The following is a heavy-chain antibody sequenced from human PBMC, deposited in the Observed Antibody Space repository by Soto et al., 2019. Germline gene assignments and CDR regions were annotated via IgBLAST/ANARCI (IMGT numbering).Heavy chain of an antibody. CDR2: IIPVFGRA. Sequence: QVQLEQSGAEVKKPGSSVKVSCKTSGGSFTRNGISWARQAPGQGLEWMGTIIPVFGRANYAQKFKDRVTITADRSTSTAYMAVSSLRSDDTAVYYCASTRASPLYFDHWGQGPLVTVSS. D-gene: IGHD2-15*01. CDR3: ASTRASPLYFDH. CDR1: GGSFTRNG. V-gene: IGHV1-69*06. J-gene: IGHJ4*02.